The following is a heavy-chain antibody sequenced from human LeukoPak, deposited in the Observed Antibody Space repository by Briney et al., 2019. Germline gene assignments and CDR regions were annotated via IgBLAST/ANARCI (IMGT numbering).Heavy chain of an antibody. V-gene: IGHV3-48*01. Sequence: QTGGSLRLSCAAPGFTFSSYSMNWVRQAPGKGLEWVSYISSSSSTIYYADSAKGRFTISRDNAKNSLYLQMNSLRAEDTAVYYCARDSGLAVVPAAIDYWGQGTLVTVSS. CDR3: ARDSGLAVVPAAIDY. J-gene: IGHJ4*02. CDR1: GFTFSSYS. D-gene: IGHD2-2*01. CDR2: ISSSSSTI.